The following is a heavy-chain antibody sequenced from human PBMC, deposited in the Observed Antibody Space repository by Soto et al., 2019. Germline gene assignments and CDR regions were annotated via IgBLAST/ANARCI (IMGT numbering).Heavy chain of an antibody. J-gene: IGHJ5*01. V-gene: IGHV4-61*01. D-gene: IGHD5-18*01. Sequence: SETLSLTSTVSGDSVTSGNYYWSWIRQHPGKGLEWIGYIYYSGNTNYSPSLKSRVTISLDTSNNQFSLKLRSVTAADTAVYYCARIPVDTSMICWFDPWGKGTRVTVSS. CDR1: GDSVTSGNYY. CDR2: IYYSGNT. CDR3: ARIPVDTSMICWFDP.